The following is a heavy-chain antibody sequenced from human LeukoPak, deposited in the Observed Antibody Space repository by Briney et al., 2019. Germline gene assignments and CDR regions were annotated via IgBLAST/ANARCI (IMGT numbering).Heavy chain of an antibody. CDR2: ISAYNGNT. Sequence: GASVKVSCKASGYTFTSYGISWVRQAPGQGLEWMGWISAYNGNTNYAQKLQGRVTMTTDTSTSTAYMELRSLRSDDTAVYYCARTSGLVSYYHYGMDVWGQGTTVTVSS. CDR3: ARTSGLVSYYHYGMDV. J-gene: IGHJ6*02. V-gene: IGHV1-18*01. D-gene: IGHD6-6*01. CDR1: GYTFTSYG.